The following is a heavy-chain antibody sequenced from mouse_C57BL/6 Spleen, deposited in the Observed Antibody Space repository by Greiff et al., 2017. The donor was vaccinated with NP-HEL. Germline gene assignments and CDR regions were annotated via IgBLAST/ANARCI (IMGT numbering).Heavy chain of an antibody. Sequence: QVQLQQSGPGLVAPSQSLSITCTVSGFSLTSYAISWVRQPPGKGLEWLGVIWTGGGTNYNSALKSRLSISKDNSKSQVFLKMNSLQTDDTARYYCARTNGYGLYAMDYWGQGTSVTVSS. V-gene: IGHV2-9-1*01. J-gene: IGHJ4*01. D-gene: IGHD2-2*01. CDR2: IWTGGGT. CDR1: GFSLTSYA. CDR3: ARTNGYGLYAMDY.